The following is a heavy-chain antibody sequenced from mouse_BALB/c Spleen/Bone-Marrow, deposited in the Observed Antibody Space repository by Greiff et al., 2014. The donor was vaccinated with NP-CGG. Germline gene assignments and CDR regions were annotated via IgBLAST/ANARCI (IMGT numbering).Heavy chain of an antibody. CDR3: TRHGGYYPYYYAMDY. CDR2: ISHGGGTT. V-gene: IGHV5-12-1*01. D-gene: IGHD2-3*01. Sequence: VQLQQSGGGLVKPGGSLKLSCAASGFAFSSYDMSWVRQTPEKRLEWVAYISHGGGTTYYSDTVKGRFTISRDNAKSTLYLQMSSLKSEDTAIYYCTRHGGYYPYYYAMDYWGQGTSVTVSS. J-gene: IGHJ4*01. CDR1: GFAFSSYD.